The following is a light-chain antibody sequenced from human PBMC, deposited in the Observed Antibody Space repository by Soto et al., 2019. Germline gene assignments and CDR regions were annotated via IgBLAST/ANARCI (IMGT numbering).Light chain of an antibody. V-gene: IGKV2-28*01. Sequence: DIVMTQIPVSLPVTPGEPASISCKSSQSLLHSHGYNYMDWYLQKPGQSPQLPIYFGSYRASGVPDRFSGSGSGTNFTLRISRVETDDFGIYYCMQALQVPITFGQGTRLEIK. CDR3: MQALQVPIT. CDR1: QSLLHSHGYNY. CDR2: FGS. J-gene: IGKJ5*01.